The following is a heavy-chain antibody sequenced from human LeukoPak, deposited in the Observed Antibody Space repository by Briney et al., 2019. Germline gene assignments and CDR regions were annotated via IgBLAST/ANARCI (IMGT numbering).Heavy chain of an antibody. V-gene: IGHV4-34*01. J-gene: IGHJ5*02. Sequence: PSETLSLTCAVYGGSFSGYYWSWIRQPPGKGLEWLGEIKHSGSTNYNPSLKSRVTISVDPSKNQFSLKLSSVTASDTAVYYCARGFFRTAMVRNWFDPWGQRTLVTVSS. CDR3: ARGFFRTAMVRNWFDP. CDR1: GGSFSGYY. D-gene: IGHD5-18*01. CDR2: IKHSGST.